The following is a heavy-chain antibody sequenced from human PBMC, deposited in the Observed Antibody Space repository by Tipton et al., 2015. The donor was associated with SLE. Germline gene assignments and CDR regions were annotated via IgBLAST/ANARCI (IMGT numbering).Heavy chain of an antibody. D-gene: IGHD1-26*01. CDR3: ASRIVGALYYFDY. Sequence: TLSLTCTVSGASINSLYWSWIRQPPGKGLEWIGYIYYSGKTDYNPSLKSRVTISVDTSKNQFSLKLSSVTAADTAVYYCASRIVGALYYFDYWGQGTLVTVSS. CDR2: IYYSGKT. V-gene: IGHV4-59*11. CDR1: GASINSLY. J-gene: IGHJ4*02.